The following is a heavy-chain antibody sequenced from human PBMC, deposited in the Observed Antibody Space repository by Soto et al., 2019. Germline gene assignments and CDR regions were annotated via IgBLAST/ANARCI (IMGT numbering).Heavy chain of an antibody. CDR3: ARRSTISRGFDY. D-gene: IGHD3-9*01. J-gene: IGHJ4*02. V-gene: IGHV4-39*01. CDR1: GGSIISNTHY. CDR2: IYYSGTT. Sequence: QLQLRESGPGLVKPSETLSLTCTVSGGSIISNTHYWGWIRQPPGKGLEWIGNIYYSGTTYYNPSLKSRVTISVDTSNGQFSLKLSSMTVADTAVYFCARRSTISRGFDYWGQGTLVTVSS.